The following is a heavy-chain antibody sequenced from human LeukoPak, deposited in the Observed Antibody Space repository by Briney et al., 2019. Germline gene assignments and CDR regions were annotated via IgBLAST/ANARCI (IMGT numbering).Heavy chain of an antibody. CDR3: ARVVASEIVVPAANYYYGMDV. J-gene: IGHJ6*02. Sequence: PSETLSLTCTVSGGSLSSSSYYWGWIRQPPGKGLEWIGSIYYSGSTYYNPSLKSRVTISVDTSKNQFSLKLSSVTAADTAVYYCARVVASEIVVPAANYYYGMDVWGQGTTVTVSS. CDR2: IYYSGST. CDR1: GGSLSSSSYY. V-gene: IGHV4-39*07. D-gene: IGHD2-2*01.